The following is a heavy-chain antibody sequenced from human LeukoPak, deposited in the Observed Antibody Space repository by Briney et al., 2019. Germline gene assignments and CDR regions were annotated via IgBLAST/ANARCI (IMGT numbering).Heavy chain of an antibody. Sequence: GGSLRLSCAASGFTFSSYAMSWVRQAPGKGLEWVSGISGSGGGTYYADSVKGRFTISRDNYKNTLYLQMNSLRAEDTAIYYCAKRVEYSSSSGGYFDYWGQGTLVTVSS. CDR3: AKRVEYSSSSGGYFDY. CDR2: ISGSGGGT. D-gene: IGHD6-6*01. V-gene: IGHV3-23*01. CDR1: GFTFSSYA. J-gene: IGHJ4*02.